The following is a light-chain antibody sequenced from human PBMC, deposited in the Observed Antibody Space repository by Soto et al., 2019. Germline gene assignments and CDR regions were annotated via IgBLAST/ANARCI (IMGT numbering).Light chain of an antibody. CDR1: QSVSSSY. V-gene: IGKV3-20*01. J-gene: IGKJ2*01. CDR2: GAS. CDR3: LQFDNSPLYT. Sequence: EIVLTQSPGTLSLSPGERATLSCRATQSVSSSYLAWYQQKPGQAPRLLIYGASTRATGIPDRFSGSGSGTDFSLTISRLEPEDFAVYYCLQFDNSPLYTFGQGTKV.